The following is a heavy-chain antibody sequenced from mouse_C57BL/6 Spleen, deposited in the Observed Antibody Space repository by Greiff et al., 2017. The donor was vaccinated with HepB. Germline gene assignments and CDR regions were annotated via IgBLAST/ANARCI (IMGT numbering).Heavy chain of an antibody. D-gene: IGHD1-1*01. J-gene: IGHJ3*01. Sequence: DVQLVESGGGLVKPGGSLKLSCAASGFTFSDYGMHWVRQAPEKGLEWVAYISSGSSTIYYADTVKGRFTISRDNAKNTLFLQMTSLRSEDTAMYYCARDAITTVVPAYWGQGTLVTVSA. CDR2: ISSGSSTI. V-gene: IGHV5-17*01. CDR1: GFTFSDYG. CDR3: ARDAITTVVPAY.